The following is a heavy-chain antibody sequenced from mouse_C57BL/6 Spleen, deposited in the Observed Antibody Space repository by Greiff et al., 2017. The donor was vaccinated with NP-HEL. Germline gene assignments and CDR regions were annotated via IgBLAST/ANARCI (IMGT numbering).Heavy chain of an antibody. CDR2: IYPRSGNT. Sequence: VQLQQSGAELARPGASVKLSCKASGYTFTSYGISWVKQRTGQGLEWIGEIYPRSGNTYYNEKFKGKATLTADKSSSTAYMELRSLTSEDSAVYFCARLETAHATGAYWGQGTLVTVSA. CDR1: GYTFTSYG. V-gene: IGHV1-81*01. J-gene: IGHJ3*01. CDR3: ARLETAHATGAY. D-gene: IGHD3-2*02.